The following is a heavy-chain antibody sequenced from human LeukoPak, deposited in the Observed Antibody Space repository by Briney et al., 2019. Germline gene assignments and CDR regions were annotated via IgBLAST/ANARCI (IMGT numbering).Heavy chain of an antibody. CDR1: GGSFSGYY. J-gene: IGHJ6*03. Sequence: PSETLSLTCAVYGGSFSGYYWSWIRQPPGKGLEWIGEINHSGSTNYNPSHKSRVTISVDTSKNQFSLKLSSVTAADTAVYYWARGGDDYDFWSGYPPVHYYYSMDVWGKGTTVPVSS. CDR2: INHSGST. D-gene: IGHD3-3*01. CDR3: ARGGDDYDFWSGYPPVHYYYSMDV. V-gene: IGHV4-34*01.